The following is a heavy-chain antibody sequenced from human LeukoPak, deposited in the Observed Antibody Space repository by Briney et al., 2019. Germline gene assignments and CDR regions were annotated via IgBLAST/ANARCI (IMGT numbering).Heavy chain of an antibody. CDR1: GFTFSNAS. V-gene: IGHV3-15*01. CDR3: TTDGDRCGSSEH. J-gene: IGHJ1*01. D-gene: IGHD3-22*01. CDR2: IKSKTDGGTT. Sequence: GGSLRLSCAASGFTFSNASMSGVRQAPGKGLEWVGRIKSKTDGGTTDYAAPVKGRLTISRDDSKNTLYLQMNSLKTEDTAVYYCTTDGDRCGSSEHWGRGTVLSVSS.